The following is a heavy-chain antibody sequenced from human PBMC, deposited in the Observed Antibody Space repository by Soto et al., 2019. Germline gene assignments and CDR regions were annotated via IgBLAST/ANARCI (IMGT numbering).Heavy chain of an antibody. D-gene: IGHD3-3*01. J-gene: IGHJ4*02. CDR2: ISAYNGNT. Sequence: GASVKVSCKASGYTFTSYGVSWVRQAAGQGLEWMGWISAYNGNTNYAQKLQGRVTMTTDTFTRTAYMELRCLRSDDTAVYYCVRVRPYYDFWSGYPNFDCWGPGTQVTVSS. CDR1: GYTFTSYG. CDR3: VRVRPYYDFWSGYPNFDC. V-gene: IGHV1-18*01.